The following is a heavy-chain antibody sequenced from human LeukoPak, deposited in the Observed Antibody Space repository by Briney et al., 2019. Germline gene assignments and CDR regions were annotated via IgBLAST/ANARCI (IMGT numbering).Heavy chain of an antibody. CDR1: GYTFTGYY. CDR2: INPNSGGT. CDR3: ARDRAHCSCTSCYGDYYYYMDV. D-gene: IGHD2-2*01. V-gene: IGHV1-2*02. J-gene: IGHJ6*03. Sequence: ASVKVSCKASGYTFTGYYMHWVRQAPGQGLEWMGWINPNSGGTNYARKFQGRVTMTRDTSISTAYMELSRLRSDDTAVYYCARDRAHCSCTSCYGDYYYYMDVWGKGTTVTISS.